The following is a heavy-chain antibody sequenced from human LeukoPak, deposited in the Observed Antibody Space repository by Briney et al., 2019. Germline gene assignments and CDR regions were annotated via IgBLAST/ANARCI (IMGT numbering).Heavy chain of an antibody. V-gene: IGHV3-21*01. D-gene: IGHD2-2*01. Sequence: GGSLRLSCAASGFTFSSYSMNWVRQAPGKGLEWVPSISSSSSYIYYADSVKGRFTISRDNAKNSLYLQMNSLRAEDTAVYYCARGVPAAHNWFDPWGQGTLVTVSS. CDR2: ISSSSSYI. CDR3: ARGVPAAHNWFDP. CDR1: GFTFSSYS. J-gene: IGHJ5*02.